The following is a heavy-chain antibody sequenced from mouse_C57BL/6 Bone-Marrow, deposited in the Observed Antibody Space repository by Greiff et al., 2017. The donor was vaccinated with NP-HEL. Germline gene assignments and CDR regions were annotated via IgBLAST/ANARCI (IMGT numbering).Heavy chain of an antibody. CDR1: GFSLTSYG. V-gene: IGHV2-2*01. CDR2: LVTCFLQ. CDR3: ARERESYYYGSRGYAMDY. Sequence: QGEQQKSGQGRGGKGESLSITCTVSGFSLTSYGVHWVRARACPFLSFLFLLVTCFLQPYNSSFISILSISKDNSKSQVFFKMNSLQADDTAIYYCARERESYYYGSRGYAMDYWGQGTSVTVSS. D-gene: IGHD1-1*01. J-gene: IGHJ4*01.